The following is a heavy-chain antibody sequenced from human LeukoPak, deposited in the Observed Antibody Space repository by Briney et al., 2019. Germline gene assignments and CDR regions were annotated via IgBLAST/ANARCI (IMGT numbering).Heavy chain of an antibody. D-gene: IGHD1-26*01. CDR1: GFTLSRFS. J-gene: IGHJ4*02. Sequence: GGSLTLAWAAAGFTLSRFSMNCVRQAPGKGLEWVSSISSTSSYIYYADSVKGGFTISRDKDKNSVYLQMTSLRAEDTAVYSCARWAGAILTDYWGQGTLVTVSS. CDR2: ISSTSSYI. V-gene: IGHV3-21*01. CDR3: ARWAGAILTDY.